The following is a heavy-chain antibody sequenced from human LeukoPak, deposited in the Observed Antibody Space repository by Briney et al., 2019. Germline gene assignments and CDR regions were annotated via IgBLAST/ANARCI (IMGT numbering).Heavy chain of an antibody. CDR3: AKWDSSGQLVDY. J-gene: IGHJ4*02. D-gene: IGHD3-22*01. V-gene: IGHV3-48*03. CDR2: ISSSGSTI. CDR1: GFTFSSYE. Sequence: GGSLRLSCAASGFTFSSYEMNWVRQAPGKGLEWVSCISSSGSTIYYADSVKGRFTVSRDISKNTLYLQMNSLRAEDTAVYYCAKWDSSGQLVDYWGQGTLVTVSP.